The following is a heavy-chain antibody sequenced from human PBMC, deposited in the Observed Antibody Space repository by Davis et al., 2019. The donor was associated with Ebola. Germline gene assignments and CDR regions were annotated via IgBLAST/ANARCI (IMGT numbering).Heavy chain of an antibody. CDR3: ARRRIVLVVYAQRGGNWFDP. J-gene: IGHJ5*02. CDR1: SGFLRSTNYY. CDR2: INHSGST. V-gene: IGHV4-39*07. Sequence: MPGGSLRLSCTVSSGFLRSTNYYWSWIRQPPGKGLEWIGEINHSGSTNYNPSLKSRVTISVDTSKNQFSLKLSSVTAADTAVYYCARRRIVLVVYAQRGGNWFDPWGQGTLVTVSS. D-gene: IGHD2-8*02.